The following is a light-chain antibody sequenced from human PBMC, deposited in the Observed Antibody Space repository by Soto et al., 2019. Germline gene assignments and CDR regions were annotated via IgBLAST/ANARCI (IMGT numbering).Light chain of an antibody. V-gene: IGLV2-14*01. J-gene: IGLJ1*01. CDR2: EVS. Sequence: QSALTQPASVSGSPGQSITISCTGTSSDVGGYNYVSWYQQHPGKAPKLMIYEVSNRPSGVSNRFSVSKSGNTASLTISGLQAEVEADYYCSSYTVSRTLDVFGAGTKLTVL. CDR1: SSDVGGYNY. CDR3: SSYTVSRTLDV.